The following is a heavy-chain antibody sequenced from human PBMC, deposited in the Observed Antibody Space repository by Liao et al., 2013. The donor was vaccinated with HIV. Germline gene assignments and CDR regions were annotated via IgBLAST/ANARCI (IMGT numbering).Heavy chain of an antibody. J-gene: IGHJ6*03. Sequence: QVQLQESGPGLVKPSETLSLTCTVSGGSINSYYWSWVRQPPGKGLEWIGYISYTGSTKYNSSLKSRVTISVDTSKNQFSLNLSSVTAADTAVYYCARGIRIAAAVTPYYSYMDVWGKGTTVTVSS. CDR1: GGSINSYY. CDR2: ISYTGST. V-gene: IGHV4-59*12. D-gene: IGHD6-13*01. CDR3: ARGIRIAAAVTPYYSYMDV.